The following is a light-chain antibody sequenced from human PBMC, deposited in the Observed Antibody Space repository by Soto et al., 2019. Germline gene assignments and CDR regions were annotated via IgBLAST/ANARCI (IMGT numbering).Light chain of an antibody. V-gene: IGKV3-20*01. Sequence: EIVLTRSPCTLSFSPGERVALSCRASQSVNSSYIAWYQQKSGQAPRLLLYGASSRATGIPDRFRGSGSGTDFTLTISRLEPEDFAVYYCQQYGGLPTFGQGTKVDIK. CDR3: QQYGGLPT. CDR1: QSVNSSY. CDR2: GAS. J-gene: IGKJ1*01.